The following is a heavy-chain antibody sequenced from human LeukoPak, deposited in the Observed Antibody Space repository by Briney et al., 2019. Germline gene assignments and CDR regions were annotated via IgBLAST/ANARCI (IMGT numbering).Heavy chain of an antibody. CDR3: ARDTALGAFDI. V-gene: IGHV4-59*01. Sequence: PWGVLRLSCSASGFTFSDAWMSWVRQPPGKGLEWIGYIYYSGSTNYNPSLKSRVTISVDTSKNQFSLKLSSVTAADTAVYYCARDTALGAFDIWGQGTMVTVSS. CDR2: IYYSGST. J-gene: IGHJ3*02. CDR1: GFTFSDAW. D-gene: IGHD4-17*01.